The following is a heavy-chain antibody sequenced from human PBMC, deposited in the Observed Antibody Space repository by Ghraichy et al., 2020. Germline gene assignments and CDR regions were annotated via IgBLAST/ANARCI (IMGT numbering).Heavy chain of an antibody. J-gene: IGHJ4*02. Sequence: GESLNISCAASGFTFSSYAMSWVRQAPGKGLEWVSAISGSGGSTYYADSVKGRFTISRDNSKNTLYLQMNSLRAEDTAVYYCAKDGEMATIVDYWGQGTLVTVSS. V-gene: IGHV3-23*01. CDR3: AKDGEMATIVDY. D-gene: IGHD5-24*01. CDR1: GFTFSSYA. CDR2: ISGSGGST.